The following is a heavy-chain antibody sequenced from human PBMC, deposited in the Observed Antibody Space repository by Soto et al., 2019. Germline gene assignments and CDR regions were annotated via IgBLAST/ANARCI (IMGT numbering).Heavy chain of an antibody. J-gene: IGHJ4*02. V-gene: IGHV2-5*02. CDR1: GFSLTTSGVG. CDR3: VEMAAGKFDY. Sequence: QITLRESGPTLVKPTQTLTLTCTFSGFSLTTSGVGVAWIRQPPGKALEWLALIYWDDDKRYSPSLKSRVTITKDTSKNQVILTMTNLDPVDTATYYCVEMAAGKFDYWGQGTLVTVSS. D-gene: IGHD6-19*01. CDR2: IYWDDDK.